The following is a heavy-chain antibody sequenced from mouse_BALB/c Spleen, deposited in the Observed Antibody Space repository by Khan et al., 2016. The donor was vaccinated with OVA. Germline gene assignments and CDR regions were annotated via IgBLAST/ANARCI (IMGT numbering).Heavy chain of an antibody. CDR1: GFTFSSYG. CDR2: ISSGGSYT. CDR3: ARLPGYYEGSAMDY. J-gene: IGHJ4*01. Sequence: EVQLVESGGDLVKPGGSLKLSCAASGFTFSSYGMSWVRQTPDQRLEWVAAISSGGSYTYYPDSLKGRFTISRDNAKNTLYLQMSSLKSEDTAMYYCARLPGYYEGSAMDYWGQGTSVTVSS. D-gene: IGHD2-3*01. V-gene: IGHV5-6*01.